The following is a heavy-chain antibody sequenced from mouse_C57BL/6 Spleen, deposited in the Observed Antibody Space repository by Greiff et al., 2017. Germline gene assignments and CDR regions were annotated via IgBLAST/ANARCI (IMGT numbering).Heavy chain of an antibody. CDR3: ARDYGNYEAWFAY. V-gene: IGHV1-76*01. D-gene: IGHD2-1*01. J-gene: IGHJ3*01. CDR2: IYPGSGNT. CDR1: GYTFTDYY. Sequence: ESGAELVRPGASVKLSCKASGYTFTDYYINWVKQRPGQGLEWIARIYPGSGNTYYNEKFKGKATLTAEKSSSTAYMQLSSLTSEDSAVYFCARDYGNYEAWFAYWGQGTLVTVSA.